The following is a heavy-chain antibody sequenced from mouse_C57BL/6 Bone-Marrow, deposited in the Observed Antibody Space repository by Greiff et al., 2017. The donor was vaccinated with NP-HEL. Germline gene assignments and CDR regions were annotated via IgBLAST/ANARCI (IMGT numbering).Heavy chain of an antibody. CDR3: ARAHYSNYHYYAMDY. CDR2: ISYDGSN. Sequence: EVQLQESGPGLVKPSQSLSLTCSVTGYSITSGYYWNWIRQFPGNKLEWMGYISYDGSNNYNPSLKNRISITRDTSKNQFFLKLNSVTTEDTATYYCARAHYSNYHYYAMDYWGQGTSVTVSS. J-gene: IGHJ4*01. D-gene: IGHD2-5*01. V-gene: IGHV3-6*01. CDR1: GYSITSGYY.